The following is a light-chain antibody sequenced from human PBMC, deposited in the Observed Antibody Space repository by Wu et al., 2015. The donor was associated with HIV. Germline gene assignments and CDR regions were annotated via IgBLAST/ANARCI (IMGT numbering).Light chain of an antibody. CDR3: QHYNNWPPYN. CDR2: SAS. V-gene: IGKV3-15*01. J-gene: IGKJ2*01. CDR1: QNIDSN. Sequence: EIVMTQSPATLSVSPGERATLSCRASQNIDSNLSWYQQKPGQSPRLLIYSASTRATGIPARFSGSGSGTDFTLTVNNLQSEDSAVYYCQHYNNWPPYNFGQGTKVE.